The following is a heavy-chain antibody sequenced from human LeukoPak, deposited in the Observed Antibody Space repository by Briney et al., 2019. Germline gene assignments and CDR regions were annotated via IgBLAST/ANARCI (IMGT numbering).Heavy chain of an antibody. CDR3: AREYSSGWYLEKVRYFDY. CDR2: ISSSSSYI. CDR1: GFTFSSYA. D-gene: IGHD6-19*01. V-gene: IGHV3-21*01. J-gene: IGHJ4*02. Sequence: AGGSLRLSCAASGFTFSSYAMSWVRQAPGKGLEWVSSISSSSSYIYYADSVKGRFTISRDNAKNSLYLQMNSLRAEDTAVYYCAREYSSGWYLEKVRYFDYWGQGTLVTVSS.